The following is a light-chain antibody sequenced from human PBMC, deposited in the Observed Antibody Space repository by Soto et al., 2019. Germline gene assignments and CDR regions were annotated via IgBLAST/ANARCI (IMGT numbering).Light chain of an antibody. V-gene: IGKV3-11*01. CDR2: DAS. CDR1: QSVSSY. J-gene: IGKJ1*01. Sequence: DIVLTKSPATLSLSPGERATLSCRSSQSVSSYLAWYQQKPGQAPRLLIYDASNRAAGIPARFSGSGSGTDFTLTISSLGPEDFAVYYCQQRSNWLWTFGQGTKVEIK. CDR3: QQRSNWLWT.